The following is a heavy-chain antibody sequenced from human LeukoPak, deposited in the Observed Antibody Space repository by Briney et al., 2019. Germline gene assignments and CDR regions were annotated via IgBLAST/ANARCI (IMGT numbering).Heavy chain of an antibody. Sequence: SQTLSLTCAISGDSVSSNSAAWNWIRQSPSRGLKWLGGTYYRSKWYNDYAVSVKSRITINPDTSKNQFSLQLNSVTPEDTAVYYCARDSLYSSSPGGYYYYYMDVWGKGTTVTVSS. V-gene: IGHV6-1*01. J-gene: IGHJ6*03. CDR1: GDSVSSNSAA. D-gene: IGHD6-6*01. CDR2: TYYRSKWYN. CDR3: ARDSLYSSSPGGYYYYYMDV.